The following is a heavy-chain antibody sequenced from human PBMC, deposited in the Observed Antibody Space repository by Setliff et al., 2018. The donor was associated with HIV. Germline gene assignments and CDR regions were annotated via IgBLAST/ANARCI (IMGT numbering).Heavy chain of an antibody. CDR3: ARAGRALPLKSTVVNTRDPQYFAY. J-gene: IGHJ4*02. CDR2: VRYSGNT. V-gene: IGHV4-59*01. CDR1: GDSITSYF. Sequence: PSETLSLTCSVYGDSITSYFWSWIRQSPGRGLEWIGYVRYSGNTNYDPSLKSRAAISVDTSNQFSLRLTSVTPADTAVYYCARAGRALPLKSTVVNTRDPQYFAYWGRGALVTVSS. D-gene: IGHD3-9*01.